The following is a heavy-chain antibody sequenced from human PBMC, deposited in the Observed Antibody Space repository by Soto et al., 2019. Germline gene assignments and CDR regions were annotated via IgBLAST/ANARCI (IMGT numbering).Heavy chain of an antibody. CDR1: GYTFTSYA. V-gene: IGHV1-3*01. D-gene: IGHD3-10*01. CDR3: ARDLWLGESFRYYFDY. CDR2: INAGNGNT. Sequence: ASVKVSCKAFGYTFTSYAIHWVRQAPGQRLEWMGWINAGNGNTKYSQKFQGRVTITRDTSASTAYMELTSLRSEDTAVYYCARDLWLGESFRYYFDYWAQGTLVTVSS. J-gene: IGHJ4*01.